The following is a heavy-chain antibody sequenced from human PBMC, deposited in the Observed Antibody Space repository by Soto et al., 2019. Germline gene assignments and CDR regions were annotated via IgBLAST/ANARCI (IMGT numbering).Heavy chain of an antibody. J-gene: IGHJ6*02. CDR2: IIPIFGTA. D-gene: IGHD3-3*01. Sequence: GASVKVSCKASGGTFSSYGISWVRQAPGQGLEWMGGIIPIFGTANYAQKFQGRVTITADESTSTAYMELSSLRSEDTAVYYCARVYDFWSGYGYYGMDVWGQGTTVTVSS. CDR1: GGTFSSYG. V-gene: IGHV1-69*13. CDR3: ARVYDFWSGYGYYGMDV.